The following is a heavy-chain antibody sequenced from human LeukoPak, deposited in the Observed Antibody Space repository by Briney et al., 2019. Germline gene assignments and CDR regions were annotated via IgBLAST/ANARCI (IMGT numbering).Heavy chain of an antibody. J-gene: IGHJ4*02. D-gene: IGHD3-22*01. V-gene: IGHV3-11*04. CDR3: ARVYYYDSSGYPPPPDY. CDR1: GFTFSDYY. CDR2: ISSSGSTI. Sequence: GGSLRLSCAASGFTFSDYYMSWLRQAPGKGLEWVSYISSSGSTIYYADSVKGRFTISRDNAKNSLYPQMNSLRAEDTAVYYCARVYYYDSSGYPPPPDYWGQGTLVTVSS.